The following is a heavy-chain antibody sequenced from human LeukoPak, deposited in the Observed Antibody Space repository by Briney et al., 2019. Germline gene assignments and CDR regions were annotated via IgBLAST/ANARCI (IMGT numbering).Heavy chain of an antibody. J-gene: IGHJ5*02. CDR3: ARDSLYNWFDR. V-gene: IGHV4-59*01. CDR2: IYYSGST. Sequence: SETLSLTCTVSGGSISSYYWSWIRQPPGKGLEWIGHIYYSGSTNYNPSLKSRVTISVDKSKNQFSLKLSSVTAADTAVYYCARDSLYNWFDRWGQGTLVTVSS. CDR1: GGSISSYY.